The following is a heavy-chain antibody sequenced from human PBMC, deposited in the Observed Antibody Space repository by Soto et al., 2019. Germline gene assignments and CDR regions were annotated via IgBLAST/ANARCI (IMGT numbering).Heavy chain of an antibody. J-gene: IGHJ4*02. V-gene: IGHV3-7*01. Sequence: GGSLRLSCAASGFTFSTYWMSCVRQAPGRGLEWVATIKQDGNEKYFADSVKGRFSISRDNAKNSQYLQMNSLKAEDTAVYYCARDRAETFYSAIYSVFDYWGQGSLVTVSS. CDR1: GFTFSTYW. CDR2: IKQDGNEK. CDR3: ARDRAETFYSAIYSVFDY. D-gene: IGHD1-26*01.